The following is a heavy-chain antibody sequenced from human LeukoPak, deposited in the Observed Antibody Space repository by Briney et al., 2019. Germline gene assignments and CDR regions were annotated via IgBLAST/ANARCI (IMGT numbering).Heavy chain of an antibody. D-gene: IGHD1-14*01. Sequence: GSLRLSCAASGFTFGNSWVHWVRQAPGKGLVWVSLINADGSTTSYADSVKGRFTISRDNARNTLSLEMNSLTIEDTAVYYCIVVVEPPDSDGFDVWGQGTMITVSS. CDR1: GFTFGNSW. V-gene: IGHV3-74*01. CDR2: INADGSTT. J-gene: IGHJ3*01. CDR3: IVVVEPPDSDGFDV.